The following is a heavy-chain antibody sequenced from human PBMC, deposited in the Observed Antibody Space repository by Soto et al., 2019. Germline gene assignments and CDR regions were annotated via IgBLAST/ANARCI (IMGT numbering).Heavy chain of an antibody. J-gene: IGHJ4*02. CDR2: ISYDGSNK. Sequence: QVQLVESGGGVVQPGRSLRLSCAASGFTFSSYAMHWVRQAPGKGLEWVAVISYDGSNKYYADSVKGRFTISRDNSKNTLYLQMNSLRAEDTAVYYCARGYGSGSYLFDYWGQGTLVTVSS. CDR3: ARGYGSGSYLFDY. D-gene: IGHD3-10*01. CDR1: GFTFSSYA. V-gene: IGHV3-30-3*01.